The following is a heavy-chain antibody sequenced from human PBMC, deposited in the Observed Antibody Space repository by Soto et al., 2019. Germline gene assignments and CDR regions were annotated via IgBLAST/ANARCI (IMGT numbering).Heavy chain of an antibody. CDR1: GYTFTGYY. CDR3: ARDTPYYDFWSGRKSGTYGMDV. V-gene: IGHV1-2*04. D-gene: IGHD3-3*01. Sequence: GASVKVSCKASGYTFTGYYMHWVRQAPGQGLEWMGWINPNSGGTNYAQKFQGWVTMTRDTSISTAYMELSRLRSDGTAVYYCARDTPYYDFWSGRKSGTYGMDVWGQGTTVTVSS. J-gene: IGHJ6*02. CDR2: INPNSGGT.